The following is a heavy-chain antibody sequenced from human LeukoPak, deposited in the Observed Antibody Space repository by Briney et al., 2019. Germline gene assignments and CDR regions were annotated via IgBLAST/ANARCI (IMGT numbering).Heavy chain of an antibody. CDR3: VNLTPNDAYDI. CDR2: IRHDGTNQ. Sequence: PGGSLRPSCAASGFTFSTYAMHWVRQAPGKGLEWVAFIRHDGTNQYYADSVKGRFTISRDNSKNTLYLQMNSLRAEDTALYYCVNLTPNDAYDIWGQGTMVTVSS. J-gene: IGHJ3*02. CDR1: GFTFSTYA. V-gene: IGHV3-30*02. D-gene: IGHD2-15*01.